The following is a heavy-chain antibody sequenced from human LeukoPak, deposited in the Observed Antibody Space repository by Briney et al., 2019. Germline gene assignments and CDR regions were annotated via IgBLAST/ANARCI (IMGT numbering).Heavy chain of an antibody. Sequence: PSETLSLTCTVSGGSISSSSYYWSWIRQPPGKGLEWIGYIYYSGSTNYNPSLKSRVTISVDTSKNQFSLKLSSVTAADTAVYYCARVPIAAADAFDIWGQGTMVTVSS. CDR2: IYYSGST. V-gene: IGHV4-61*01. CDR3: ARVPIAAADAFDI. CDR1: GGSISSSSYY. J-gene: IGHJ3*02. D-gene: IGHD6-13*01.